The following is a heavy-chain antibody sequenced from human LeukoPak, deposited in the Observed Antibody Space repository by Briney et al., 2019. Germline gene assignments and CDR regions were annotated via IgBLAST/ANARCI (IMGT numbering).Heavy chain of an antibody. CDR1: GYTFTSYD. CDR2: MNPNSGNT. Sequence: ASAKVSCKASGYTFTSYDINWVRQATGQGLEWMGWMNPNSGNTGYAQKFQGRVTMTRNTSISTAYMELSSLRSEDTAVYYCARGWVGSGYIYFDYWGQGTLVTVSS. D-gene: IGHD3-22*01. V-gene: IGHV1-8*01. CDR3: ARGWVGSGYIYFDY. J-gene: IGHJ4*02.